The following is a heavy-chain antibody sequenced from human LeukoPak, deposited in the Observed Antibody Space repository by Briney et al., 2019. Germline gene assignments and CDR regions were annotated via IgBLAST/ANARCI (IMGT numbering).Heavy chain of an antibody. CDR3: AEGLTNMDV. Sequence: PSETLSLTCTVSGGSISSSSWYWVRQRPAPGLGLEWIGSIYYNGSTYYNPSLKSRVIISVDTSKNQFSLKLSSVTAADTAVYYCAEGLTNMDVWGQGTTVTVSS. D-gene: IGHD1-14*01. J-gene: IGHJ6*02. CDR1: GGSISSSSWY. V-gene: IGHV4-39*01. CDR2: IYYNGST.